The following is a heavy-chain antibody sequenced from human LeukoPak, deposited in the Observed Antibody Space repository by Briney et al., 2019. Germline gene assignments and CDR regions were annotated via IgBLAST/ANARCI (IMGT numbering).Heavy chain of an antibody. CDR2: IYYSGST. Sequence: PSETLSLTCTVSGGSISSSSYYWGWIRQPPGKGLEWLGSIYYSGSTYYNPSLKSRVTISVDTSKNQFSLKLSSVTAADAAVYYCARQGGSYGGDDFDYWGQGTLVTVSS. J-gene: IGHJ4*02. D-gene: IGHD1-26*01. CDR3: ARQGGSYGGDDFDY. V-gene: IGHV4-39*01. CDR1: GGSISSSSYY.